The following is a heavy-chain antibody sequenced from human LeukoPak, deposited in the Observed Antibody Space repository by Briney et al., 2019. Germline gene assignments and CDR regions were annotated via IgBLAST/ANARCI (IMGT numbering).Heavy chain of an antibody. V-gene: IGHV4-39*07. J-gene: IGHJ6*02. CDR3: ARDPGPFTMVRGEDYYGMDV. Sequence: SETLSLTCTVSGGSISSSSYYWGWIRQPPGKGLEWIGSIYYSGSTYYNPSLKSRVTISVDTSKNQFSLKLSSVTAADTAVYYCARDPGPFTMVRGEDYYGMDVWGQGTTVTVSS. CDR1: GGSISSSSYY. CDR2: IYYSGST. D-gene: IGHD3-10*01.